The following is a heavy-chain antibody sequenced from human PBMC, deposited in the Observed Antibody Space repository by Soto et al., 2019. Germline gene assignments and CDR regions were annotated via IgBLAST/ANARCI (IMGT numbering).Heavy chain of an antibody. D-gene: IGHD3-22*01. V-gene: IGHV4-34*01. Sequence: PSETLSLTCAVYNGSFSVYYWTWIRQTPGKGLEWIGEINHSGSTNYNPSLKSRGAISVDTSKNQFSLKLSSVTAADTAVYYCARDSTRRGACDIWVQVTMGTV. CDR1: NGSFSVYY. J-gene: IGHJ3*02. CDR3: ARDSTRRGACDI. CDR2: INHSGST.